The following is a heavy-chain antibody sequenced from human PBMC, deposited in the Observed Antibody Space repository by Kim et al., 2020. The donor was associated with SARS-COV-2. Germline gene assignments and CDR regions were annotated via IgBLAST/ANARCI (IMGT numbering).Heavy chain of an antibody. Sequence: SETLSLTCTVSGYSISSGYYWGWIRQPPGKGLEWIGSIYHSGSTYYNPSLKSRVTISVDTSKNQFSLKLSSVTAADTAVYYCARVDYGEFFDYWGQGTLVTVSS. CDR2: IYHSGST. V-gene: IGHV4-38-2*02. CDR1: GYSISSGYY. J-gene: IGHJ4*02. CDR3: ARVDYGEFFDY. D-gene: IGHD4-17*01.